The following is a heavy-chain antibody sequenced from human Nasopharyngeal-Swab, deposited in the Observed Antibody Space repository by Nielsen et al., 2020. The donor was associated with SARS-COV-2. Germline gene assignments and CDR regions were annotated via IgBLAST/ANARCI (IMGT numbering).Heavy chain of an antibody. Sequence: GGSLRLSCGVSGSTFNDFWMNWVRPAPGRELEWVPKINPDGRHITYADSVNGRFAISRDNAKKSVFLQMDYLRVEDTAVYYGVTDLRWGFDYWGQGTLVTVSS. V-gene: IGHV3-7*01. CDR2: INPDGRHI. D-gene: IGHD7-27*01. J-gene: IGHJ4*02. CDR1: GSTFNDFW. CDR3: VTDLRWGFDY.